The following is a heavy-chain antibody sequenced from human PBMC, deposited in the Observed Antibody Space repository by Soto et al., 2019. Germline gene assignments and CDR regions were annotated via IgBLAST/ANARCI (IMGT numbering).Heavy chain of an antibody. CDR1: GGSISSYY. CDR3: ARVGHDYGDYNFDY. J-gene: IGHJ4*02. Sequence: QVQLQESGPGLVKPSETLSLTCTVSGGSISSYYWSWIRQPPGKGLEWIGYIYYSGSTNYNPSLTSRVTISVDTSKNQFSLTLSSVTAADTAVYYCARVGHDYGDYNFDYWGQGTLVTVSS. CDR2: IYYSGST. V-gene: IGHV4-59*01. D-gene: IGHD4-17*01.